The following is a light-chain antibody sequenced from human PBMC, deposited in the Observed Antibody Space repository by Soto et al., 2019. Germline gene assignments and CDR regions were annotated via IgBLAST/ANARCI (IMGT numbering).Light chain of an antibody. CDR2: GAS. V-gene: IGKV3-15*01. CDR3: QQYNNWPPVT. J-gene: IGKJ4*01. CDR1: QSVGSK. Sequence: ETVMTQSPATLSGSPGERATLCCGASQSVGSKVAWYQQKPGQAPTLLIYGASTRASGIPLRFSGSGSGTEFTLTISSLQSEDFAVYYCQQYNNWPPVTFGGGTKVEIK.